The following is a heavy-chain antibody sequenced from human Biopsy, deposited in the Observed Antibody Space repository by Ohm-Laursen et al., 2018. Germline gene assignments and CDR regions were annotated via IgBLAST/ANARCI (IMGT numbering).Heavy chain of an antibody. D-gene: IGHD3-22*01. J-gene: IGHJ5*02. CDR2: INATTGDT. Sequence: ASVKVSCKASGYTFTGYHVHWVRQAPGQGLEWMGWINATTGDTNYAQKFQGRVTMTRDTSISTAYVDLSSLRSDDTAVYYCTRGGYYYDSLAYYYWFDPWGQGTLVTVSS. CDR3: TRGGYYYDSLAYYYWFDP. V-gene: IGHV1-2*02. CDR1: GYTFTGYH.